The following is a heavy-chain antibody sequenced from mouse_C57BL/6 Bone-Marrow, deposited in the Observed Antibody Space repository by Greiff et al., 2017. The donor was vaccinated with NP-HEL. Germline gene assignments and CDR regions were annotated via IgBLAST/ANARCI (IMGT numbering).Heavy chain of an antibody. CDR2: IWGGGST. D-gene: IGHD2-5*01. J-gene: IGHJ4*01. Sequence: VKLVESGPGLVAPSQSLSITCTVSGFSLTSYGVDWVRQPPGKGLEWLGVIWGGGSTNYNSAPMSRLSISKDNSKSQVFLKMNSLHTDDTAMYYCAKFSYSNYGYYAMDYWGQGTSVTVSS. CDR1: GFSLTSYG. CDR3: AKFSYSNYGYYAMDY. V-gene: IGHV2-9*01.